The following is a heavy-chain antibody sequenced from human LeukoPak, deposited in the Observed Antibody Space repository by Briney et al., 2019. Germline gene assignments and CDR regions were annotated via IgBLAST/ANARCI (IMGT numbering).Heavy chain of an antibody. Sequence: GGSLRLSCAASAASGFTFSSFIMNWVRQAPGKGLEWVSYISNGNSPIYYADSVKGRITISRDNAKNSLYLQMNSLRAEDTALYYCAKDTGTAMVWGSFDYWGQGTLVTVSS. D-gene: IGHD5-18*01. CDR2: ISNGNSPI. CDR1: GFTFSSFI. CDR3: AKDTGTAMVWGSFDY. J-gene: IGHJ4*02. V-gene: IGHV3-48*04.